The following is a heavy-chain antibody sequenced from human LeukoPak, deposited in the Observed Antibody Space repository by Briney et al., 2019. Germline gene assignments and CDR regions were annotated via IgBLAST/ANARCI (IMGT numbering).Heavy chain of an antibody. V-gene: IGHV3-9*01. Sequence: SGRSLRLSCAASGFTFDDYAMHWVRQTPGKGLEWVAGISWNSGSIGYADSVKGRFTISRDNSKNTLYLQMNSLRAEDTAVYYCAKETPLRFLEWVPFAGLDYWGQGTLVTVSS. D-gene: IGHD3-3*01. CDR3: AKETPLRFLEWVPFAGLDY. CDR2: ISWNSGSI. J-gene: IGHJ4*02. CDR1: GFTFDDYA.